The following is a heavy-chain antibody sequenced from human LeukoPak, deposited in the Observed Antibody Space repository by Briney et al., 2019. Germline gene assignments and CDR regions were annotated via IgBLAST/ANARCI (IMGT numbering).Heavy chain of an antibody. CDR2: ISAGNGNT. J-gene: IGHJ3*02. Sequence: ASVNVSCKASGYTFTSYAMHWVRQAPGQRLEWMGWISAGNGNTKYSQKFQGRVTITRDTSASTAYMELSSLRSEDTAVYYCASFRGSLDDAFDIWGQGTMVTVSS. CDR3: ASFRGSLDDAFDI. CDR1: GYTFTSYA. V-gene: IGHV1-3*01. D-gene: IGHD1-1*01.